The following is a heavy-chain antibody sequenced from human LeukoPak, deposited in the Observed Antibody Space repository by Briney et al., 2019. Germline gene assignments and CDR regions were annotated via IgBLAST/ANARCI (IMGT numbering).Heavy chain of an antibody. Sequence: TGGSLRLSCAASGFTVSNTYMSWVRQAPGKGLEWVSAISAGAGSTYYADSVQGRFTISRDNSKNMLYLQMNSLRAEDTAVYYCAEIRYTYASPPDYWGQGTLVTVSS. D-gene: IGHD5-18*01. CDR3: AEIRYTYASPPDY. CDR1: GFTVSNTY. J-gene: IGHJ4*02. CDR2: ISAGAGST. V-gene: IGHV3-23*01.